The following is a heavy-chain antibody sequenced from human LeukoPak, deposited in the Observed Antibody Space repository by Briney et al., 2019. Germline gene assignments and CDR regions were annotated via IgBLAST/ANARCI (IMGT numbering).Heavy chain of an antibody. J-gene: IGHJ5*02. CDR1: GGTFSNYG. V-gene: IGHV1-69*13. Sequence: SVKVSCKASGGTFSNYGISWVRQAPGHGLEWMGGIIPIFSTSNYAQKFQGRVTITADESTSTVYMELSSLRSEDTAVYYCARVRSGWSRSLLSWGQGTLVTVSS. D-gene: IGHD6-19*01. CDR3: ARVRSGWSRSLLS. CDR2: IIPIFSTS.